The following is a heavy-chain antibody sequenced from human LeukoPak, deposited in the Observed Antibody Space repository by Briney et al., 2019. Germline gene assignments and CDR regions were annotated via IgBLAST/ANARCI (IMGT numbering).Heavy chain of an antibody. Sequence: SETLSLTCTVPGGSISSGDYYWSWIRQPPGKGLEWIGYIYYSGSSSYNPSLKSRVTISVDTSKNQFSLKLSSVTAADTAVYYCARDSSMIWDAFDIWGQGTMVTVSS. D-gene: IGHD3/OR15-3a*01. V-gene: IGHV4-30-4*08. CDR1: GGSISSGDYY. CDR2: IYYSGSS. CDR3: ARDSSMIWDAFDI. J-gene: IGHJ3*02.